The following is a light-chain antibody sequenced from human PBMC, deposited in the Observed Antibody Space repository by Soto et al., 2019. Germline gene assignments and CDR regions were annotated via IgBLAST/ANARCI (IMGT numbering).Light chain of an antibody. J-gene: IGLJ1*01. CDR3: IPYSNRYTLV. CDR1: SSDVGSYKY. CDR2: EVS. V-gene: IGLV2-14*01. Sequence: QSVLTQPASVSGSPGQSITISCTGTSSDVGSYKYVSWYQQHPGKAPKLMIYEVSNRPSEVSNRFSGSKSGNTASLTISGPQAEDEAYYYFIPYSNRYTLVLGTWDKVTVL.